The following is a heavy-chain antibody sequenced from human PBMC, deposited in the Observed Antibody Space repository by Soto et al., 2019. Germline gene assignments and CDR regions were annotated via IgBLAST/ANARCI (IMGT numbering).Heavy chain of an antibody. CDR2: INAGNGNT. CDR3: ARDERKYSSGWYYIGYYYYGMDV. V-gene: IGHV1-3*01. Sequence: SVKDSWKASGYTFTSYAMHWVRQAPVQRLEWMGWINAGNGNTKYSQKFQGRVTITRDTSASTAYMELSSLRSEDTAVYYCARDERKYSSGWYYIGYYYYGMDVWGQGTTVTVSS. D-gene: IGHD6-19*01. CDR1: GYTFTSYA. J-gene: IGHJ6*02.